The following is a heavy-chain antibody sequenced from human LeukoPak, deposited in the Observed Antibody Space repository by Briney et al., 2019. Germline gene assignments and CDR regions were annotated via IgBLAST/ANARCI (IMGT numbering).Heavy chain of an antibody. CDR1: GFTFSLSA. CDR3: AKEAFRPALLDF. Sequence: GGSLRLSCAASGFTFSLSAMTWVRQPPGKGLGWVATVSNSGAATYYADSVKGRFSISRDNSKNTVSLEMSNLRTDDTAIYYCAKEAFRPALLDFWGQGSLVTVSS. D-gene: IGHD2-21*01. V-gene: IGHV3-23*01. CDR2: VSNSGAAT. J-gene: IGHJ4*02.